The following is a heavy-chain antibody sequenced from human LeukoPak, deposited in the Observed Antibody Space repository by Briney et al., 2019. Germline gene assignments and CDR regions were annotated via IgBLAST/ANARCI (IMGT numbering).Heavy chain of an antibody. CDR1: GGSFSGCY. V-gene: IGHV4-34*01. J-gene: IGHJ6*04. Sequence: SETLSLTCAVYGGSFSGCYWSWIRQPPGKGLEWIGEINHSGSTNYNPSLKSRVTISVDTSKNQFSLKLSSVTAADTAVYYCARKSYGMDVWGKGTTVTVSS. CDR3: ARKSYGMDV. CDR2: INHSGST.